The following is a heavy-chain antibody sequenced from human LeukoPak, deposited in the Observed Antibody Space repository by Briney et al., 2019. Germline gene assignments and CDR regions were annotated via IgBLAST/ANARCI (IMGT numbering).Heavy chain of an antibody. Sequence: GGSLRLSCAASGFTFSSYWMNWVRQAPGKGLEWVSSISSRSSYIYYADSVKGRFTISGDNAKNSLYLQMNSLRAEDTAVYYCAREYDSGSYYNFGYWGQGTLVTVSS. CDR2: ISSRSSYI. CDR1: GFTFSSYW. J-gene: IGHJ4*02. CDR3: AREYDSGSYYNFGY. V-gene: IGHV3-21*01. D-gene: IGHD3-10*01.